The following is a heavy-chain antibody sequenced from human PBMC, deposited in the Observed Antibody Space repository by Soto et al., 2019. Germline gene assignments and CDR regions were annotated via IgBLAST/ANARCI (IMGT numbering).Heavy chain of an antibody. CDR2: IYHSGST. CDR3: ARGSSAGGMDV. Sequence: QLQLQESGSGLVKTSQTLSLTCAVSGGSISSGTYSWSWIRQPPGKALEWIGYIYHSGSTYYNPSLKSRVTMSVDRSKNQFSLKLSSLTAADTAVYYCARGSSAGGMDVWGQGTTVTVSS. CDR1: GGSISSGTYS. V-gene: IGHV4-30-2*01. J-gene: IGHJ6*02. D-gene: IGHD6-6*01.